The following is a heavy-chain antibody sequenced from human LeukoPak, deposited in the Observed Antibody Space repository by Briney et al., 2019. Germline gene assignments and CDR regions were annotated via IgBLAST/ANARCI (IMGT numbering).Heavy chain of an antibody. CDR3: ARDFKSRSTVTTSGYYYYMDV. J-gene: IGHJ6*03. Sequence: GGSLRLSCAASGFTFSSYGMHWVRQAPGKGLEWVAFIRYDGSNKYYADSVKGRFTISRDNSKNTLYLQMNSLRAEDTAVYYCARDFKSRSTVTTSGYYYYMDVWGKGTTVTVSS. CDR1: GFTFSSYG. D-gene: IGHD4-17*01. CDR2: IRYDGSNK. V-gene: IGHV3-30*02.